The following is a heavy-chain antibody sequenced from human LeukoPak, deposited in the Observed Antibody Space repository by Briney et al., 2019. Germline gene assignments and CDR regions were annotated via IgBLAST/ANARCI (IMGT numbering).Heavy chain of an antibody. D-gene: IGHD6-19*01. CDR1: GGSISSSSYY. V-gene: IGHV4-39*07. J-gene: IGHJ4*02. Sequence: SETLSLTCTVSGGSISSSSYYWGWIRQPPGKGLEWIGSIYYSGSTYYNPSLKSRVTISVDTSKNQFSLKLSSVTAADTAVYYCARDVFYSSGWYGVGYFDYWGQGTLVTVSS. CDR3: ARDVFYSSGWYGVGYFDY. CDR2: IYYSGST.